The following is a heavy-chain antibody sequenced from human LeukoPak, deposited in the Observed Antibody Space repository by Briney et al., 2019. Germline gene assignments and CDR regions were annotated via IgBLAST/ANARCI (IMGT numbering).Heavy chain of an antibody. CDR3: AKVDFWSGYYTTSDY. Sequence: GGSLRLSCAASGFTFSSYAMSWVRQAPGKGLEWVSAISGSGGSTYYADSVKGRFTISRDNSKNTLYLQMNSLRAEDTAVYYCAKVDFWSGYYTTSDYWGQGTLVTVSS. V-gene: IGHV3-23*01. D-gene: IGHD3-3*01. CDR2: ISGSGGST. J-gene: IGHJ4*02. CDR1: GFTFSSYA.